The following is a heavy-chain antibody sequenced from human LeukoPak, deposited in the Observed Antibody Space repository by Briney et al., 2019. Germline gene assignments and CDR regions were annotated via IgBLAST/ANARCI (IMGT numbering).Heavy chain of an antibody. Sequence: PGGSLRLSCAASGFTFSSYAMSWVRQAPGKGLEWVSAISGSGGSTYYADSVKGRFTISRDNSKNTLYLQMNSLRAEDTAVYYCAQKGHYGDYTSPDYWGQGTLVTVSS. CDR1: GFTFSSYA. J-gene: IGHJ4*02. V-gene: IGHV3-23*01. CDR3: AQKGHYGDYTSPDY. D-gene: IGHD4-17*01. CDR2: ISGSGGST.